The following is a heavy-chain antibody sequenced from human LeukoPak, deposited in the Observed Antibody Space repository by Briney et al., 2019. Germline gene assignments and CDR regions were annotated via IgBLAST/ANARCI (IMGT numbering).Heavy chain of an antibody. V-gene: IGHV3-53*01. CDR2: TYSGGST. J-gene: IGHJ3*02. CDR1: GFTVSSNY. CDR3: ARVEYSGSYWDDAFDI. Sequence: PGGSLRLSCAASGFTVSSNYMSWVRQAPGKGLEWVSVTYSGGSTYYADSVKGRFTISRDNSKNTLYLQMNSLRAEDTAVYYCARVEYSGSYWDDAFDIWGQGTMVTVSS. D-gene: IGHD1-26*01.